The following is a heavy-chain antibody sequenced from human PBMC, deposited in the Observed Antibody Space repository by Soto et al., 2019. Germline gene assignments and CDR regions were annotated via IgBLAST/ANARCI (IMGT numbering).Heavy chain of an antibody. D-gene: IGHD4-4*01. CDR1: GYTFSVYH. J-gene: IGHJ6*02. V-gene: IGHV1-2*02. Sequence: QVHLVQSGAEVKQPGASVKVSCKASGYTFSVYHMHWVRQPPGQGIEWMGWVHPNSGGTNYAQSFEGRVTMTRDTSINTAYMELSSLTSDDTAVYYCAKELQRGMDVWGPGHTVNVSS. CDR3: AKELQRGMDV. CDR2: VHPNSGGT.